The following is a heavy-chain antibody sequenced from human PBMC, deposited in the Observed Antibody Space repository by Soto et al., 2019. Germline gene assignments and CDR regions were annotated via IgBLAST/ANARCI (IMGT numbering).Heavy chain of an antibody. CDR3: VRGQPHRITIFEVVIRSYDYGMDV. CDR1: GGSFTGYY. Sequence: SETLSLTCAVYGGSFTGYYWTWIRQTPGKGLEWIGEINYRGSSYYNPSLESRISMAVDTSKNQFSLKLRSVTAADTAVYFCVRGQPHRITIFEVVIRSYDYGMDVWGQGTTVTV. CDR2: INYRGSS. V-gene: IGHV4-34*01. D-gene: IGHD3-3*02. J-gene: IGHJ6*02.